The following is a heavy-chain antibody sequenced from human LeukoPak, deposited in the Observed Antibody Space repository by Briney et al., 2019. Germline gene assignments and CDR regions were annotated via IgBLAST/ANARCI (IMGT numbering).Heavy chain of an antibody. CDR3: AKREAGPLYYYYMDV. Sequence: GGSLRLSCAASGFTFSSYAMSWVRQAPGKGLEWVSAISGSGGSTYYADSVKGRFTISRDNSKNTLYLQMNSLRAEDTAVYYCAKREAGPLYYYYMDVWGKGTTVTVSS. D-gene: IGHD1-14*01. CDR2: ISGSGGST. CDR1: GFTFSSYA. J-gene: IGHJ6*03. V-gene: IGHV3-23*01.